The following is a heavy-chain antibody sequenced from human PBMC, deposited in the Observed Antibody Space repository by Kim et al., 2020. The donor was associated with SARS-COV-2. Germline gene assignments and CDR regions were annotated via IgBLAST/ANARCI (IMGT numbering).Heavy chain of an antibody. D-gene: IGHD3-10*01. CDR2: IVVGGGDT. CDR3: AAEPIPNRHGDSWPF. J-gene: IGHJ3*01. Sequence: SVKVSCKASGFTFTDSALQWVRQARGQRLEWVGWIVVGGGDTNYAQKFQDRVTITRDKSTSTAYLELNSLRSEDTAVYYCAAEPIPNRHGDSWPFWGRG. CDR1: GFTFTDSA. V-gene: IGHV1-58*01.